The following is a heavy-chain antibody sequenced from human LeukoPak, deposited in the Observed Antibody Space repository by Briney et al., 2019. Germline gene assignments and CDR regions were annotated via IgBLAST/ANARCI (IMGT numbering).Heavy chain of an antibody. CDR1: GFTFSSYD. D-gene: IGHD6-19*01. CDR2: ISYDGRNK. CDR3: ANKGSSGWRFDY. J-gene: IGHJ4*02. V-gene: IGHV3-30*18. Sequence: GGSLRLSCAASGFTFSSYDMHWVRQAPGKGLEWVAVISYDGRNKYYADSVKGRFTISRDNSKNTLYLQTNSLRAEDTALYYCANKGSSGWRFDYWGQGTLVTVSS.